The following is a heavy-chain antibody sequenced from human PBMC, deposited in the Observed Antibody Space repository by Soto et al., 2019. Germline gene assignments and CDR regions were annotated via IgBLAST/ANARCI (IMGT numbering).Heavy chain of an antibody. J-gene: IGHJ4*02. D-gene: IGHD5-12*01. Sequence: QVQLVESGGGVVQPGRSLRLSCVASGFTFRSYGMHWVRQAPGKGLEWVAIISTDARDTKHADSVKGRFTISRDNSKNTLYLQMNSLRTDDTAVYYCEKDQGDGYNANWGQGTLVTVAS. V-gene: IGHV3-30*18. CDR2: ISTDARDT. CDR3: EKDQGDGYNAN. CDR1: GFTFRSYG.